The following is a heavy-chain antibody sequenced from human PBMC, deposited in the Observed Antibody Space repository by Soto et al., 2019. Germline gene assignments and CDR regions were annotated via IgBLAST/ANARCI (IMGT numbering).Heavy chain of an antibody. J-gene: IGHJ5*02. D-gene: IGHD3-3*01. CDR2: IYYSGST. Sequence: SWIRQHPGKGLEWIGYIYYSGSTYYNPSLKSRVTISVDTSKNQFSLKLSSVTAADTAVYYCARDRGIFGVVSWFDPWGQGTLVTVSS. V-gene: IGHV4-31*02. CDR3: ARDRGIFGVVSWFDP.